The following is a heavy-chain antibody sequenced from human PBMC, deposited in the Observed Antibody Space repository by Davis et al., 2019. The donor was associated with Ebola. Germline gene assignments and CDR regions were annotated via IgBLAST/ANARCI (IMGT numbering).Heavy chain of an antibody. Sequence: AASVKVSCKASGYTFTSYGISWVRQAPGQGLEWMGWISAYNGNTNNAQKLQGRVTMTTDTSTSTAYMELRSLRSDDTAVYYCARDRGYYYDSSGYQYYYYYGMDVWGQGTTVTVSS. V-gene: IGHV1-18*01. CDR2: ISAYNGNT. CDR1: GYTFTSYG. CDR3: ARDRGYYYDSSGYQYYYYYGMDV. J-gene: IGHJ6*02. D-gene: IGHD3-22*01.